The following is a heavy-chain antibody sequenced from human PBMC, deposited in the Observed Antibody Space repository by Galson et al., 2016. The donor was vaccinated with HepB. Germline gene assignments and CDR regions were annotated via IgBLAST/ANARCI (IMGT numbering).Heavy chain of an antibody. V-gene: IGHV4-31*03. CDR2: IYYSGST. J-gene: IGHJ5*02. D-gene: IGHD2-2*01. CDR1: GGSISSGGYY. CDR3: ARGDEFGQSSISCSGCIWFDP. Sequence: TLSLTCSVSGGSISSGGYYWSWIRQHPGKGLEWIGYIYYSGSTYYNPSLKSRVTISIHTSKNQFSLKLNSVTAADTAVYYCARGDEFGQSSISCSGCIWFDPWGQGTLVTVSS.